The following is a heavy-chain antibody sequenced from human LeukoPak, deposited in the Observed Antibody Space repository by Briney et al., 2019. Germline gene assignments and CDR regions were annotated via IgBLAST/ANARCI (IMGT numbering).Heavy chain of an antibody. V-gene: IGHV4-39*07. Sequence: PSETLSLTCTVSGGSISSSSYYWGWIRQPPGKGLEWIGSIYYSGSTYYNPSLKSRVTISVDTSKNQFSLRLSSVTAADTAVYYCARISGITMIVVVVTDAFDIWGQGTMVTVSS. CDR2: IYYSGST. J-gene: IGHJ3*02. CDR3: ARISGITMIVVVVTDAFDI. CDR1: GGSISSSSYY. D-gene: IGHD3-22*01.